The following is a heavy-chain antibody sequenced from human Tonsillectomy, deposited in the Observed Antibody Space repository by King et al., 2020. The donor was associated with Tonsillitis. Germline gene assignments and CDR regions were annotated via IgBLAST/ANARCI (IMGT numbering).Heavy chain of an antibody. Sequence: QLQESGPGLVKPSETLSLTCTVSGGSISSSSYYWGWIRQPPGKGLEWIGSIYYSGSTCYNPSLKSRVTISVDTSKNQFSLKLSSVTAADTAVYHCASALGYSSSAAFDIWGQGTMVTVSS. D-gene: IGHD6-6*01. CDR3: ASALGYSSSAAFDI. CDR1: GGSISSSSYY. CDR2: IYYSGST. V-gene: IGHV4-39*01. J-gene: IGHJ3*02.